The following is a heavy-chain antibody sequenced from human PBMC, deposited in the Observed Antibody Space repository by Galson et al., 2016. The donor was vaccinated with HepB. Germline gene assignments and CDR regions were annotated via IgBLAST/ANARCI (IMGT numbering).Heavy chain of an antibody. CDR2: ISGSGDNT. Sequence: SLRLSCAASGFTFRDYAMNWVRQDPGKGLQWVSTISGSGDNTYYGDSVKGRFAVSRDNSKNSLSLQFSSLGAEDTAVYYCVRSNFADYWGQGLLVTVTS. D-gene: IGHD4-11*01. V-gene: IGHV3-23*01. CDR1: GFTFRDYA. CDR3: VRSNFADY. J-gene: IGHJ4*02.